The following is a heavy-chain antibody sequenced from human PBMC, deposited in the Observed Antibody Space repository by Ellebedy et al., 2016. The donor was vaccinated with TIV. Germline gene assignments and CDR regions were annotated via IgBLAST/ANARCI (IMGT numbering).Heavy chain of an antibody. Sequence: GGSLRLSXAASGFTFSSYGMHWVRQAPGKGLEWVAVIWYDGSNKYYADSVKGRFTISRDNSKNTLYLQMNSLRAEDTAVYYCAREVGEYDYGMDVWGQGTTVTVSS. V-gene: IGHV3-33*01. J-gene: IGHJ6*02. CDR3: AREVGEYDYGMDV. CDR1: GFTFSSYG. CDR2: IWYDGSNK. D-gene: IGHD2-15*01.